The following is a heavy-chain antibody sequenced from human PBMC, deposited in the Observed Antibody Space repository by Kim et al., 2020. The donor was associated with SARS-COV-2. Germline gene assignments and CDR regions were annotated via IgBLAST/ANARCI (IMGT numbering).Heavy chain of an antibody. V-gene: IGHV4-39*01. CDR3: ARHVAVEQWLVSGNPYFDY. CDR2: IYYSGST. Sequence: SETLSLTCTVSGGSISSSSYYWGWIRQPPGKGLEWIGSIYYSGSTYYNPSLKSRVTISVDTSKNQFSLKLSSVTAADTAVYYCARHVAVEQWLVSGNPYFDYWGQGTLVTVSS. D-gene: IGHD6-19*01. CDR1: GGSISSSSYY. J-gene: IGHJ4*02.